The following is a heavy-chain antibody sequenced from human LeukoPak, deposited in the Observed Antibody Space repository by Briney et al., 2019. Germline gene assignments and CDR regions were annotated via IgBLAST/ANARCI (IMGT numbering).Heavy chain of an antibody. D-gene: IGHD5-12*01. V-gene: IGHV3-33*01. CDR2: IWYDGSNK. J-gene: IGHJ4*02. Sequence: PGGSLRLSCTTSGFTFSSYGMHWVRQAPGKGLEWVAVIWYDGSNKYYADSVKGRFTISRDNAKNSLDLQMNSLSAEDTAVYYCARPYSGHDYVGGFEYWGQGTLVTVSS. CDR3: ARPYSGHDYVGGFEY. CDR1: GFTFSSYG.